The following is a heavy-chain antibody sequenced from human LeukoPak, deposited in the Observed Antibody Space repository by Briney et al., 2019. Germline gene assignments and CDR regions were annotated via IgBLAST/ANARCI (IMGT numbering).Heavy chain of an antibody. Sequence: SETLSLTCTVSGGSISSSSYYWGWIRQPPGKGLELIGSIYYSGSTYYNPSLKSRVTISVDTSKNQFSLKLSSVTAADTAVYYCARDKGSSWYRDDYWGQGTLVTVSS. J-gene: IGHJ4*02. V-gene: IGHV4-39*07. CDR3: ARDKGSSWYRDDY. CDR1: GGSISSSSYY. CDR2: IYYSGST. D-gene: IGHD6-13*01.